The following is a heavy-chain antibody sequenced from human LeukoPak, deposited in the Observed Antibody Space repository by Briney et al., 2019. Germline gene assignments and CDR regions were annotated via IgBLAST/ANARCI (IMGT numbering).Heavy chain of an antibody. J-gene: IGHJ4*02. CDR2: IYPGDSDT. V-gene: IGHV5-51*01. Sequence: GESLKISCKGSGYSFTSYWIGWVRQMPGKGLEWMGIIYPGDSDTRYSPSFQGQVTISADKFISTAYLQWSSLKASDTAMYYCARRMGRDGYNLGFDYWGQGTLVTVSS. CDR3: ARRMGRDGYNLGFDY. D-gene: IGHD5-24*01. CDR1: GYSFTSYW.